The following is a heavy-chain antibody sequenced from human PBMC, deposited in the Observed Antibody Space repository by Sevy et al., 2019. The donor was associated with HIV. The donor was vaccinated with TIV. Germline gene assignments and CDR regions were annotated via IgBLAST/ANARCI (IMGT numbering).Heavy chain of an antibody. Sequence: GGSLRLSCAASGFTFSNFIMSWVRQAPGKGLEWVSYVRGRTGTIYYADSVVGRFTISRDNVENSLSLQMSSLGVEDTAVYYCARTTITTHFDYWGQGALVTVSS. J-gene: IGHJ4*02. CDR2: VRGRTGTI. V-gene: IGHV3-48*01. CDR1: GFTFSNFI. CDR3: ARTTITTHFDY. D-gene: IGHD4-4*01.